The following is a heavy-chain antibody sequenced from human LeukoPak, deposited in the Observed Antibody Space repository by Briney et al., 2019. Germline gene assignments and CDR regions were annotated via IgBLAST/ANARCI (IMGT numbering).Heavy chain of an antibody. J-gene: IGHJ6*02. Sequence: SETLSLTCAVYGGSFSGYYWSWIRQPPGKGLEWIGEINHSGSTNYNPSLKSRVTKSVDTSKNQFSLKLSSVTAADTAVYYCARGGLRFWSYGMDVWGQGTTVTVSS. V-gene: IGHV4-34*01. CDR2: INHSGST. CDR3: ARGGLRFWSYGMDV. D-gene: IGHD3-3*01. CDR1: GGSFSGYY.